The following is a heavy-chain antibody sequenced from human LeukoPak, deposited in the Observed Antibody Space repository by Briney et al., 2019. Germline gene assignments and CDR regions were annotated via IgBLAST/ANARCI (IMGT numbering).Heavy chain of an antibody. D-gene: IGHD1-26*01. CDR3: ARALYSGSYYYYYYMDV. CDR1: GGSISSYY. CDR2: IYYSGST. Sequence: PSETLSLTCTVSGGSISSYYWSWIRQPPGKGLEWIGYIYYSGSTNYNPSLKSRVTISVDTSKNQFSLKLSSVTAADTAVYYCARALYSGSYYYYYYMDVWGKGTTVTISS. J-gene: IGHJ6*03. V-gene: IGHV4-59*01.